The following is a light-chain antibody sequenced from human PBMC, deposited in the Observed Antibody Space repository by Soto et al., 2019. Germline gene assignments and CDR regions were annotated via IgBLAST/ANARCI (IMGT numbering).Light chain of an antibody. V-gene: IGKV3-15*01. Sequence: EIVLTQSPATLSLSPGERATLSCRASQSISTYLAWYQQKHGQAPRLLIYGASTRATGTPARFSGSGSGTEFTLTISSLQSEDFAVYYCQQYIRWPLTFGQGTRLEI. J-gene: IGKJ5*01. CDR1: QSISTY. CDR3: QQYIRWPLT. CDR2: GAS.